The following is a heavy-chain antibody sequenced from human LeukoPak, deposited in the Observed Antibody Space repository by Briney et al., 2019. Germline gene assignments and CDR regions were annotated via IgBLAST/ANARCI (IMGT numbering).Heavy chain of an antibody. CDR1: GYTFTSYA. V-gene: IGHV1-3*01. Sequence: ASVKVSCKASGYTFTSYAMHWVRQAPGQRLEWMGWINAGNGNTKYSQKFQGRVTITRDTSASTAYMELSSLRSEDTAVYYCARSLRFRPYYFDYWGQGILVTVSS. J-gene: IGHJ4*02. CDR3: ARSLRFRPYYFDY. CDR2: INAGNGNT. D-gene: IGHD3-3*01.